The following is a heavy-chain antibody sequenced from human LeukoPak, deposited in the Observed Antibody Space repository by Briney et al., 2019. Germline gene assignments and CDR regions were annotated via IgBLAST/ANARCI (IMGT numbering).Heavy chain of an antibody. CDR2: VDPTNGAT. CDR3: ARPRIESGGYYYGH. V-gene: IGHV1-2*02. CDR1: GYTFTGYY. Sequence: ASVNVSCKASGYTFTGYYIHWVRQAPGQGLEWMGWVDPTNGATSYAQKFQGRVTMTTDTSTNTAYMELSWLTSDDTAVFYCARPRIESGGYYYGHWGQGTLVTVSS. D-gene: IGHD3-22*01. J-gene: IGHJ1*01.